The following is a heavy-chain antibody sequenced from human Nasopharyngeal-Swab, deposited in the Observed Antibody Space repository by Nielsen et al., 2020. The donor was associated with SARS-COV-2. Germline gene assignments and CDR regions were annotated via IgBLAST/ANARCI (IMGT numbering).Heavy chain of an antibody. J-gene: IGHJ4*02. CDR1: GFTFSSYD. V-gene: IGHV3-13*01. CDR2: IGTAGDT. D-gene: IGHD6-13*01. Sequence: GGSLRLSCAASGFTFSSYDMHWVRQATGKGLEWVSAIGTAGDTYYPGSVKGRFTISRENAKNSLYLQINSLRAGDTAVYYCARARIAAAGYYFDYWGQGTLVTVSS. CDR3: ARARIAAAGYYFDY.